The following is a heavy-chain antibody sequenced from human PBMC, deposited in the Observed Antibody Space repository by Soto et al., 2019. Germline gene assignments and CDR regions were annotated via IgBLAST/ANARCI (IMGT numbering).Heavy chain of an antibody. Sequence: SETLSLTCTVSGGSISSYYCSWIQQSAGKGLEWIGRIDTSGTTNYNPSLKGRVTMSVDASKNQFSLNLSSVTAADTAVYYCARGPRGYVYYHGMDVWGQGTTVTVS. J-gene: IGHJ6*02. V-gene: IGHV4-4*07. D-gene: IGHD3-10*01. CDR1: GGSISSYY. CDR3: ARGPRGYVYYHGMDV. CDR2: IDTSGTT.